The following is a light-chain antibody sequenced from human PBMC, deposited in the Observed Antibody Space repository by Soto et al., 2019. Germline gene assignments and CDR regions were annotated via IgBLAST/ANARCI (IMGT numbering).Light chain of an antibody. V-gene: IGKV1-39*01. Sequence: DIQITQSPSSLSASEGDRVTISCRASQSSSTLLNWYQQKPGKAPYLLIYAASSLQSGVPSRFSGSGSGTDFTLTISSLQPEDFAIYYCQQTFRTPYSFGQGTKREIK. CDR2: AAS. J-gene: IGKJ2*03. CDR3: QQTFRTPYS. CDR1: QSSSTL.